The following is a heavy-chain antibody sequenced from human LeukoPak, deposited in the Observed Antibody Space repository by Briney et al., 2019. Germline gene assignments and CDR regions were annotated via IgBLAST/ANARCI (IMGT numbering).Heavy chain of an antibody. CDR1: GFSFSTYW. CDR2: IKEDGSEE. D-gene: IGHD1-14*01. CDR3: GRDSFETDIDY. V-gene: IGHV3-7*01. Sequence: GGSLRLSCVASGFSFSTYWMIWVRQAPGKGLEWVASIKEDGSEEYYVDSLKGRFTISRDNVRNSLYLQINSLRVEDTAVYYCGRDSFETDIDYWGQGTLVTVSS. J-gene: IGHJ4*02.